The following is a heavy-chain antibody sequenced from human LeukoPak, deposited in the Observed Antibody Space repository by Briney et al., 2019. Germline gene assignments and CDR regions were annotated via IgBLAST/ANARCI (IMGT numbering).Heavy chain of an antibody. Sequence: SETLSLTCTVSGGSISSYYWSWIRQPPGKGLEWIGYIYYSGSTNYNPSLKSQVTISVDTSKNQFSLKLSSVTAADTAVYYCARHGRGYSYGYLFDYWGQGTLVTVSS. J-gene: IGHJ4*02. V-gene: IGHV4-59*08. CDR3: ARHGRGYSYGYLFDY. CDR1: GGSISSYY. D-gene: IGHD5-18*01. CDR2: IYYSGST.